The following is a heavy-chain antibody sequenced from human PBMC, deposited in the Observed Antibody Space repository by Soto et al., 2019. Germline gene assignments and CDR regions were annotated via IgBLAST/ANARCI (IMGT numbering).Heavy chain of an antibody. Sequence: SVKVSCKASGGTFSSYAISWVRQAPGQGLEWMGGIIPIFGTANYAQKFQGRVTITADESTSTAYMELSSLRSEDTAVYYCASPKGPYYDSSGYYHWGQGTLVTVSS. V-gene: IGHV1-69*13. CDR1: GGTFSSYA. D-gene: IGHD3-22*01. CDR2: IIPIFGTA. J-gene: IGHJ5*02. CDR3: ASPKGPYYDSSGYYH.